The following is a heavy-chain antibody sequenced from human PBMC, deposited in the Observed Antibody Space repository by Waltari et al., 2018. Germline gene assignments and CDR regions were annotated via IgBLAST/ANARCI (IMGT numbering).Heavy chain of an antibody. Sequence: QLQLQESGPGLVKPSETLSLTCTVSGGSISSSRYYWGWIRQPPGKGLEWIGSIYYSGSTYYNPSLKSRVTISVDTSKNQFSLKLSSVTAADTAVYYCARQDSLGIAAADAFDIWGQGTMVTVSS. V-gene: IGHV4-39*01. CDR2: IYYSGST. D-gene: IGHD6-13*01. CDR3: ARQDSLGIAAADAFDI. CDR1: GGSISSSRYY. J-gene: IGHJ3*02.